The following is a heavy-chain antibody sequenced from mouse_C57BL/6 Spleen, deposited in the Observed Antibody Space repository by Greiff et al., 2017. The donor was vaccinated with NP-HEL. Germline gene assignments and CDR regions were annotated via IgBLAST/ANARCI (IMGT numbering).Heavy chain of an antibody. CDR3: ARVYGSSFLLWYFDV. CDR1: GYTFTSYW. Sequence: VQLQQPGAELVKPGASVKLSCKASGYTFTSYWMQWVKQRPGQGLEWIGEIDPSDSYTNYNPKFKGKATLTVDTSSSIAYMQLSSLTSEDSAVYYCARVYGSSFLLWYFDVWGTGTTVTVSS. D-gene: IGHD1-1*01. CDR2: IDPSDSYT. V-gene: IGHV1-50*01. J-gene: IGHJ1*03.